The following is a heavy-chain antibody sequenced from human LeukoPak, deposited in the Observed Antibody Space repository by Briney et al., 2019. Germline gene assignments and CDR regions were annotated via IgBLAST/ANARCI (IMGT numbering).Heavy chain of an antibody. J-gene: IGHJ4*02. D-gene: IGHD3-10*01. CDR3: ARRGYYYGSGSYYYFDY. CDR1: GGSISSYY. V-gene: IGHV4-59*08. Sequence: LETLSLTCTVSGGSISSYYWSWIRQPPGKGLEWIGYIYYSGSTNYNPSLKSRVTISVDTSKNQFSLKLSSVTAADTAVYYCARRGYYYGSGSYYYFDYWGQGTLVTVSS. CDR2: IYYSGST.